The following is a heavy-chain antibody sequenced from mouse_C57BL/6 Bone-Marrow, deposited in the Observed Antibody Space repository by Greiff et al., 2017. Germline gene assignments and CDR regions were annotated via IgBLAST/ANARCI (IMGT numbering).Heavy chain of an antibody. D-gene: IGHD1-1*01. Sequence: QVQLQQPGAELVKPGASVKMSCKASGYTFTSYWITWVKQRPGQGLEWIGDIYPGSGSTYYNEKFKSKATLTVDTSSSTASMQLSSLTSEDSAVYYCARSVYYFGYFDVWGTGTTVTVSS. CDR2: IYPGSGST. J-gene: IGHJ1*03. CDR1: GYTFTSYW. CDR3: ARSVYYFGYFDV. V-gene: IGHV1-55*01.